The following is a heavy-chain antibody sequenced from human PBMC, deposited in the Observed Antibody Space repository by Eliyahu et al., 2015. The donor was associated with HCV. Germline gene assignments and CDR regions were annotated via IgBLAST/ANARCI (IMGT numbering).Heavy chain of an antibody. CDR3: AATKYSGDDMPYY. V-gene: IGHV5-51*01. D-gene: IGHD5-12*01. Sequence: EMQLVQSGAEVKKPGESLKXSCQASGDNFLTYWIGXARQMSGKGLEWVAMIYPHNFDVAYSPSFQGHVSISADKSINTAYLHWSSLEASDTATYYCAATKYSGDDMPYYWGQGTLVTVSS. J-gene: IGHJ4*02. CDR1: GDNFLTYW. CDR2: IYPHNFDV.